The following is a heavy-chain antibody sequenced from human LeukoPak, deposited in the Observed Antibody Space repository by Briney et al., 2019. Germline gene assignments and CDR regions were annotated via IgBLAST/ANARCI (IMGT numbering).Heavy chain of an antibody. CDR3: ARDLTPNLTSA. CDR1: GGSFSGYY. D-gene: IGHD3-9*01. CDR2: INHSGST. J-gene: IGHJ5*02. V-gene: IGHV4-34*01. Sequence: PSETLSLTCAVYGGSFSGYYWSWIRQPPGKGLEWIGEINHSGSTNYNPSLKSRVTISVDTSKNQFSLKLSSVTAADTAVYYCARDLTPNLTSAWGQGTLVTVSS.